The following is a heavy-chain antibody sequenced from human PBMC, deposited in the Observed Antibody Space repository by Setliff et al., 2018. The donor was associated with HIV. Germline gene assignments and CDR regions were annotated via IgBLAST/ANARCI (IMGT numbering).Heavy chain of an antibody. J-gene: IGHJ4*01. Sequence: PSETLSLTCAVSGYSISSGYYWAWIRQSPGKGLDWIGSIHHSGTTYYNPSLKSRVTISVDTTTNQVSLQVNSVTAVDTAVYYCARVPHRVVGTTTLLYHFDYWGLEPWSPSPQ. CDR1: GYSISSGYY. V-gene: IGHV4-38-2*01. CDR3: ARVPHRVVGTTTLLYHFDY. D-gene: IGHD1-26*01. CDR2: IHHSGTT.